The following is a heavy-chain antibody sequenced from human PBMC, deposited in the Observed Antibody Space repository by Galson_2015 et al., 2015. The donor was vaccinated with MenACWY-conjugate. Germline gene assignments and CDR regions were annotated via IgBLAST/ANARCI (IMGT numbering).Heavy chain of an antibody. D-gene: IGHD6-19*01. CDR1: GFAFSNYC. CDR2: ICAGGISI. CDR3: VRGSSGWRGMDI. J-gene: IGHJ6*02. Sequence: SLRLSCAASGFAFSNYCMPWVRHAPGKGLECVSRICAGGISIMYGDSVRGRFTISRDDAENTLYLQMDGLSADDTAVYFCVRGSSGWRGMDIWGQGTTVTVSS. V-gene: IGHV3-74*03.